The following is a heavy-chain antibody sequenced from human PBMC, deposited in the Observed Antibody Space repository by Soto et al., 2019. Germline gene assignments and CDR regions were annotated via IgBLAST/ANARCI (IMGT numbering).Heavy chain of an antibody. Sequence: GGSLRLSCAASGFTCSSYWMSWVRQAPGKGLEWVANIKQDGGEKYSVDSVKGRFTISRDNAKNSLYLQMNSLRAEDTAVYYCARGGGIVVVPAAYYFDYWGQGTLVTVSS. D-gene: IGHD2-2*01. V-gene: IGHV3-7*03. CDR3: ARGGGIVVVPAAYYFDY. J-gene: IGHJ4*02. CDR2: IKQDGGEK. CDR1: GFTCSSYW.